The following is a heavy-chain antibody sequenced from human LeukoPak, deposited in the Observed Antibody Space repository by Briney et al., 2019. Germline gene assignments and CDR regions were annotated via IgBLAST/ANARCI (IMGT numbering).Heavy chain of an antibody. V-gene: IGHV1-69*04. D-gene: IGHD3-10*01. CDR3: ARAAHRNYYGSDDAFDI. J-gene: IGHJ3*02. Sequence: ASVKVSCKASGGTFSSYAISWVRQAPGQGLEWMGRIIPILGIANYAQKFQGRVTITADKSTSTAYMELNSLRSEDTAVYYCARAAHRNYYGSDDAFDIWGQGTMVTVSS. CDR2: IIPILGIA. CDR1: GGTFSSYA.